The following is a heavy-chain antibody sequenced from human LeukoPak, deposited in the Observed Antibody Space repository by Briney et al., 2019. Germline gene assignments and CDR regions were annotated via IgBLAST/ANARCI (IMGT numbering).Heavy chain of an antibody. D-gene: IGHD4-17*01. Sequence: SETLSLTCTVSGGSITSGNYYWSWIRQHPGKGLEWIGYIYYRGSTYYNPSLKSRVNISVDTSENQFSLKLISVTAADTAVYYCGRIMATVTYKGFDPWGQGTLVTVSS. CDR3: GRIMATVTYKGFDP. V-gene: IGHV4-31*03. CDR2: IYYRGST. J-gene: IGHJ5*02. CDR1: GGSITSGNYY.